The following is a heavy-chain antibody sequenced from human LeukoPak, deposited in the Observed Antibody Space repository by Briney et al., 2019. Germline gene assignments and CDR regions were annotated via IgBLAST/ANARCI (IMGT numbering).Heavy chain of an antibody. CDR1: GFSLSTSGMC. D-gene: IGHD3-3*01. V-gene: IGHV2-70*11. CDR3: ARNAPGYDFWSGYYFDY. J-gene: IGHJ4*02. CDR2: IDWDDDK. Sequence: SGPAPVKPTQTLTLTCTFSGFSLSTSGMCVSWIRQPPGKALEWLARIDWDDDKYYSTPLKTRLTISKDTSKNQVVLTMTNMDPVDTATYYCARNAPGYDFWSGYYFDYWGQGTLVTVSS.